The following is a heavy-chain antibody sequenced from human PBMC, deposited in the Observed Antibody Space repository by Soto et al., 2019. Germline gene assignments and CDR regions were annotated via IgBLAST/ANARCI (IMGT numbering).Heavy chain of an antibody. J-gene: IGHJ3*01. CDR1: GFSYSDHW. V-gene: IGHV3-74*01. CDR3: VRGSTRWLDAIDV. D-gene: IGHD5-12*01. CDR2: INSDGSST. Sequence: PGGSLRLSCAASGFSYSDHWMHWVRQPPGKGLVWVSRINSDGSSTSYADSVKGRFSIFRDNAKNTLYLQMNSLRDEDTAVYYCVRGSTRWLDAIDVWGQGTLVTVSS.